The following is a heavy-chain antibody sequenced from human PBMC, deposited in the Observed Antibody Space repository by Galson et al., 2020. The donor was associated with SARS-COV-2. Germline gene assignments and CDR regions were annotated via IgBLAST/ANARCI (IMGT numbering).Heavy chain of an antibody. CDR1: GFSLSTSGMR. J-gene: IGHJ4*02. CDR2: IDLDDDK. CDR3: ARAYYDILTGYYGGFDY. V-gene: IGHV2-70*04. D-gene: IGHD3-9*01. Sequence: SGPTPVKPTQTLTLTCTFSGFSLSTSGMRVSWIRQPTGKALEWLARIDLDDDKFYSPSLKTRLTISKDTSKNQVVLTMTNMDPVDTATYYGARAYYDILTGYYGGFDYWGQGTLVTVSS.